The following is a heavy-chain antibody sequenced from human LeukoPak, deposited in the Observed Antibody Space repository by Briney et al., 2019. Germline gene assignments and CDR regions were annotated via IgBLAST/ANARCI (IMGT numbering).Heavy chain of an antibody. V-gene: IGHV1-18*01. CDR2: ISAYNGNT. D-gene: IGHD4-23*01. CDR3: ARIFLSVVAPKRWFDP. Sequence: ASVKVSCKASGYTFTSYGISWVRQASGQGLEWMGWISAYNGNTNYAQKLQGRVTMTTDTSTSTAYMELRSLRSDDTAVYYCARIFLSVVAPKRWFDPWGQGTLVTVSS. CDR1: GYTFTSYG. J-gene: IGHJ5*02.